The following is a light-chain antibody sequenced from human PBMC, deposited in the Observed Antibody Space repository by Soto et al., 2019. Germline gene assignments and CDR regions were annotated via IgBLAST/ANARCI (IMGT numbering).Light chain of an antibody. V-gene: IGKV1-5*03. Sequence: DIQMTQSPSTLSGSVGDRVTITCRASQTISSWLAWYQQKPGKDPKLLIYKASTLNSGVPSRFSGSRSGTAFTLTISSLQPDDFAPYYCQHYNSYSEAFGQGTKVELK. CDR1: QTISSW. J-gene: IGKJ1*01. CDR3: QHYNSYSEA. CDR2: KAS.